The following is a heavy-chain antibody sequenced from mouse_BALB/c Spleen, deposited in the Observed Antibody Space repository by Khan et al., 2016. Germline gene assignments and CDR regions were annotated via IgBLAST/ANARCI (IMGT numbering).Heavy chain of an antibody. J-gene: IGHJ2*01. CDR2: TNPTNGRT. Sequence: VQLQESGAELVKAGASVKMSCKASGYTFTSYWMHWVKQRLGQGLEWFAETNPTNGRTYYNEKFKSKVTLTVDKSSSTAYMLLSGPTFEDSAVYYCARIKKIVATYFGYWGQDTTLTISS. CDR1: GYTFTSYW. CDR3: ARIKKIVATYFGY. V-gene: IGHV1S81*02. D-gene: IGHD1-1*01.